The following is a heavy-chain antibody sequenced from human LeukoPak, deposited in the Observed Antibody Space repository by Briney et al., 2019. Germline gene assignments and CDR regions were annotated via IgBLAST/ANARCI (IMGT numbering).Heavy chain of an antibody. D-gene: IGHD3-22*01. V-gene: IGHV3-30*18. CDR2: ISYDGGNK. Sequence: PGRSLRLSCAASGFTFSSYGMHWVRQAPGKGLEWVAVISYDGGNKYYADSVKGRFTISRDNSKNTLYLQMNSLRAEDTAVYYCAKAPAVTMIVVVIPPGMDVWGQGTTVTVSS. J-gene: IGHJ6*02. CDR3: AKAPAVTMIVVVIPPGMDV. CDR1: GFTFSSYG.